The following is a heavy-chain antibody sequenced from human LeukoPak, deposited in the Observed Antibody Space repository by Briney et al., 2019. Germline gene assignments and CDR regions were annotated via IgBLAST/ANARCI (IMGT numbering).Heavy chain of an antibody. CDR3: ARGGLYDFWSGGYGMDV. D-gene: IGHD3-3*01. Sequence: SETLSLTCAVCGGSFSGYYWSWIRQPPGKGLEWIGEINHSGSTNYNPSLKSRVTISVDTSKNQFSLKLSSVTAADTAVYYCARGGLYDFWSGGYGMDVWGQGTTVTVSS. V-gene: IGHV4-34*01. J-gene: IGHJ6*02. CDR1: GGSFSGYY. CDR2: INHSGST.